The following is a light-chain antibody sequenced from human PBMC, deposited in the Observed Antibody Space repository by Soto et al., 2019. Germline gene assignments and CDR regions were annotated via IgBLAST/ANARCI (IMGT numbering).Light chain of an antibody. J-gene: IGKJ5*01. V-gene: IGKV3D-15*01. CDR2: GAS. CDR3: QQYNNWS. Sequence: EIVLTQSPGTLSLSPGERATLSCRASQSVSSNKLAWYQQKPGQAPRLLIYGASGRATGIPDRFNGGGSGTEFTLTISSLQSEDFAVYYCQQYNNWSFGQGTRLEIK. CDR1: QSVSSN.